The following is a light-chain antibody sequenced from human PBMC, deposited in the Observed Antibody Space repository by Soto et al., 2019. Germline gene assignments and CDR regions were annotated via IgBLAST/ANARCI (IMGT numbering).Light chain of an antibody. J-gene: IGKJ1*01. V-gene: IGKV1-27*01. CDR1: QGISNY. CDR3: QKYNSASWT. Sequence: DLQMTQSPSSLPASVGDRVTITCRASQGISNYLAWYQQKPGKVPKLLIYAASTLQSGVPSRFSGSGSGTDFTLTISSLQPEDVATYYCQKYNSASWTFGQGTKVEIK. CDR2: AAS.